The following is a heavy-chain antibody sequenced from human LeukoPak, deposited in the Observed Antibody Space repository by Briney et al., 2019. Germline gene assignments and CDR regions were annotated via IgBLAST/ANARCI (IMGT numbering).Heavy chain of an antibody. J-gene: IGHJ4*01. Sequence: GRSLRLSCAASGFTFSRYGMHWVPQAPGKGLEGVAHIRYDGSNKYYADSVKGRFTISRDNSKNTLYLQMNSLRAKDTAGNNCRREVAPAAEVECGGQGTLVTVSS. CDR3: RREVAPAAEVEC. CDR1: GFTFSRYG. V-gene: IGHV3-30*02. CDR2: IRYDGSNK. D-gene: IGHD2-2*01.